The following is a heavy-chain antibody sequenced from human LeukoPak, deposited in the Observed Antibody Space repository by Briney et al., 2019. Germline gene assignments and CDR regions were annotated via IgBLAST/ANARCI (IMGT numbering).Heavy chain of an antibody. Sequence: SETLSLTCTVSGGSISSYYWSWIRQPPGKGLEWIGYIYYSGSTNYNPSLKSRVTISVDTSKNQFSLKLSSVTAADTAVYYCARQRGAVNDYWGQGTLVTVSS. CDR3: ARQRGAVNDY. V-gene: IGHV4-59*08. J-gene: IGHJ4*02. D-gene: IGHD2-15*01. CDR2: IYYSGST. CDR1: GGSISSYY.